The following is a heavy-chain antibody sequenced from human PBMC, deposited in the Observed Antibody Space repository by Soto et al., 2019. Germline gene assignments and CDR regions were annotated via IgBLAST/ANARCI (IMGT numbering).Heavy chain of an antibody. D-gene: IGHD3-3*01. J-gene: IGHJ5*02. CDR2: ISSSSSTI. V-gene: IGHV3-48*02. CDR3: ARESRFLEWLSLNWFDP. CDR1: GFTFGSDS. Sequence: GGSPRLSCAASGFTFGSDSMNWVRQAPGKGLEWVSYISSSSSTIYYADSVKGRFTISRDNAKNSLYLQMNSLRDEDTAVYYCARESRFLEWLSLNWFDPWGQGT.